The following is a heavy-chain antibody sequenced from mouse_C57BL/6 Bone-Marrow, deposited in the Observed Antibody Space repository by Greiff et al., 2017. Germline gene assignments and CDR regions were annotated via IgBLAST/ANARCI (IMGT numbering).Heavy chain of an antibody. CDR3: ARPLYDSNAWFAY. V-gene: IGHV1-26*01. J-gene: IGHJ3*01. CDR2: LNPNNGGT. CDR1: GYTFTDYY. Sequence: EVQLQQSGPELVKPGASVKISCKASGYTFTDYYLHWVTQSHGQSLEWIGDLNPNNGGTSYNQKFKGKATLTVDKSSSTAYMQLRSLTSEDSAVYYWARPLYDSNAWFAYWGQGTLVTVSA. D-gene: IGHD2-5*01.